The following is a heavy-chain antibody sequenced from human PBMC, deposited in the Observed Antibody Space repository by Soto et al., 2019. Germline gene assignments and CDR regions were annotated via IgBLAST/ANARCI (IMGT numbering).Heavy chain of an antibody. CDR3: PLLPCIRPHSVPLHP. D-gene: IGHD6-6*01. Sequence: QLQLQESGPGLVKPSETLSLTCTVSGGSINSTGYYWGWIRQPPGKGLEWIGSIYFSGSTSYNPSLKSRVTMSVDPSKHHLSLKVASVTPADTAVYYCPLLPCIRPHSVPLHPWGQGTLVTVSS. CDR1: GGSINSTGYY. V-gene: IGHV4-39*02. J-gene: IGHJ5*02. CDR2: IYFSGST.